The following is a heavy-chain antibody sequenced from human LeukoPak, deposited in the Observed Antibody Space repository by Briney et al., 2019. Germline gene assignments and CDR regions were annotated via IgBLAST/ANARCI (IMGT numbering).Heavy chain of an antibody. CDR3: ARGLRYFDWLLPNYYYYGMDV. Sequence: GRSLRLSCAASGFTFSSYAMHWVRQAPGKGLEWVAVISYDGSNKYYADSVKGRFTISRDNSKNTLYLQMNSLRAEDTAVYYCARGLRYFDWLLPNYYYYGMDVWGQGTTVTVSS. CDR1: GFTFSSYA. CDR2: ISYDGSNK. D-gene: IGHD3-9*01. J-gene: IGHJ6*02. V-gene: IGHV3-30-3*01.